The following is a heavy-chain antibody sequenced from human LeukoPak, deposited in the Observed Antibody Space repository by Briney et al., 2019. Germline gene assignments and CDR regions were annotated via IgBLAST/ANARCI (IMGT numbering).Heavy chain of an antibody. CDR3: AREGYGSGITAFDI. Sequence: SQTLSLTCTVSGGSISSGGYYWSWIRQHPGKGLEWIGYIYYSGSTYYNPSLKSRVTISVDTSKNQFSLKLSSVTAADTAVYYCAREGYGSGITAFDIWGQGTVVTVSS. J-gene: IGHJ3*02. V-gene: IGHV4-31*03. CDR1: GGSISSGGYY. D-gene: IGHD3-10*01. CDR2: IYYSGST.